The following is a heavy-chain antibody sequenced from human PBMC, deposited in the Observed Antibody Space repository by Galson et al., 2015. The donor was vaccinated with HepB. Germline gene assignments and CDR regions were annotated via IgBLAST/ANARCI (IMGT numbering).Heavy chain of an antibody. CDR3: AKDERESQYFDWLLSFDY. J-gene: IGHJ4*02. CDR1: GFTFSSYS. D-gene: IGHD3-9*01. CDR2: ISSSSSYI. V-gene: IGHV3-21*01. Sequence: SLRLSCAASGFTFSSYSMNWVRQAPGKGLEWVSSISSSSSYIYYADSVRGRFTISRDNARNSPYLQMNSLRAEDTAVYYCAKDERESQYFDWLLSFDYWGQGTLVTVSS.